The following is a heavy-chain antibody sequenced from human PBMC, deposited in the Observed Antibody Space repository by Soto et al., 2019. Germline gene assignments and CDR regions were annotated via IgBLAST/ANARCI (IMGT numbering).Heavy chain of an antibody. CDR3: AREYSSSSEYNWFDP. D-gene: IGHD6-6*01. J-gene: IGHJ5*02. CDR1: GGSICSYY. CDR2: IYYSGST. Sequence: SETLSLTCTVSGGSICSYYWSWIRQHPGKGLEWIGYIYYSGSTNYNPSLKSRVTISVDTSKNQFSLKLSSVTAADTAVYYCAREYSSSSEYNWFDPWGQGTLVTVSS. V-gene: IGHV4-59*12.